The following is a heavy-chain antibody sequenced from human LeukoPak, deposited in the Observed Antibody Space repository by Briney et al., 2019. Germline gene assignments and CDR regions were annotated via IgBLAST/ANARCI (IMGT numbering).Heavy chain of an antibody. Sequence: ASVKVSCKTSGYSFINYAIHWVRQAPGQSLEWMGWISAGSSNTEYSQKFQGRVTITRDTSANTAYMELRSLRSEDTAVYYCARGSLSSRDFDYWGQGTLVIVSS. J-gene: IGHJ4*02. CDR1: GYSFINYA. D-gene: IGHD6-13*01. CDR2: ISAGSSNT. V-gene: IGHV1-3*01. CDR3: ARGSLSSRDFDY.